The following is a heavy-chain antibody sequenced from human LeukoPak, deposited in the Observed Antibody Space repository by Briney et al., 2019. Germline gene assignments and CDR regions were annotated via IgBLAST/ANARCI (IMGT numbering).Heavy chain of an antibody. CDR2: ISGGGGST. V-gene: IGHV3-23*01. CDR3: AKDSAYSGGPFAGGFDH. J-gene: IGHJ4*02. Sequence: GGSLRLSCAASGFTFNSYAMSWVRQAPGKGLEWVSIISGGGGSTSYADSVKGRFTISRDNSKNTLYLQMNSLRAEDTAVYYCAKDSAYSGGPFAGGFDHWGQGTLVTVSA. D-gene: IGHD5-18*01. CDR1: GFTFNSYA.